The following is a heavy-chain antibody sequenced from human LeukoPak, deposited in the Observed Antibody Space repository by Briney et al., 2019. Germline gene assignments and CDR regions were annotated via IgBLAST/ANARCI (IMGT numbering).Heavy chain of an antibody. D-gene: IGHD6-19*01. J-gene: IGHJ4*02. V-gene: IGHV3-23*01. CDR2: ISGSGGST. CDR3: ASRGSIAVANFIDY. Sequence: GGSLRLSCAASGFTFSSYAMSWVRQAPGKGLEWVSAISGSGGSTYYADSVKGRFTISRDNAKNSLYLQMNSLRDEDTAVYYCASRGSIAVANFIDYWGQGTLVTVSS. CDR1: GFTFSSYA.